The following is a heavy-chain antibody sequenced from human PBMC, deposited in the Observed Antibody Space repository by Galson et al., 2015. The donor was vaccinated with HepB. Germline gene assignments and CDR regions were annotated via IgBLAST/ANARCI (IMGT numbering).Heavy chain of an antibody. J-gene: IGHJ2*01. Sequence: SLRLSCAASGFTFSSYAMHWVRQAPGKGLEYVSAISSNGGSTYYANSVKGRFTISRDNSKNTLYLQMGSLRTEDTAVYYCARESGWLINQNWYFDLWGRGTLVTVSS. CDR3: ARESGWLINQNWYFDL. V-gene: IGHV3-64*01. D-gene: IGHD6-19*01. CDR1: GFTFSSYA. CDR2: ISSNGGST.